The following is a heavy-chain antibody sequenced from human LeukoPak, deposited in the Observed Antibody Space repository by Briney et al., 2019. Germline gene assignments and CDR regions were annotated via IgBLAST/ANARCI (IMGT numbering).Heavy chain of an antibody. J-gene: IGHJ3*02. CDR1: GCTFTSYY. Sequence: ASVKVSRKASGCTFTSYYMHWVRQAPGQGLEWMGIINPSGGSTSYAQRFQGRVTMTRDTSTSTVYMELSSLRSEDTAVYYCARDHRGRAYCGGDCYSLAFDIWGQGTMVTVSS. D-gene: IGHD2-21*02. CDR3: ARDHRGRAYCGGDCYSLAFDI. V-gene: IGHV1-46*01. CDR2: INPSGGST.